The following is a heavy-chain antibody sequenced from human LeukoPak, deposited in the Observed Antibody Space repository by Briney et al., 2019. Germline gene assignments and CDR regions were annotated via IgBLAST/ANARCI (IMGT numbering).Heavy chain of an antibody. CDR3: AREGWIAVAGTGHDY. Sequence: GGSVKVSCKASGYTFTGYYMHWVRQAPGQGLEWMGWINPNSGGTNYAQKFQGRVTMTRDTSISTAYMELSRLRSDDTAVYYCAREGWIAVAGTGHDYWGQGTLVTVSS. CDR2: INPNSGGT. J-gene: IGHJ4*02. CDR1: GYTFTGYY. V-gene: IGHV1-2*02. D-gene: IGHD6-19*01.